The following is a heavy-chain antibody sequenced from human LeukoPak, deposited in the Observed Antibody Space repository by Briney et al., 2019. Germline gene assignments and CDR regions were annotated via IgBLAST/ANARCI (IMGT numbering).Heavy chain of an antibody. Sequence: PSETLSLTCTVSVGSISSSSYYWGWIRQPPGKGLEWIGSIYYSGSTYYNPSLKSRVTISVDTSKNQFSLKLSSVTAADTAVYYCARGHYALYGYWGQGTLLTVSS. D-gene: IGHD2-2*01. J-gene: IGHJ4*02. V-gene: IGHV4-39*07. CDR3: ARGHYALYGY. CDR1: VGSISSSSYY. CDR2: IYYSGST.